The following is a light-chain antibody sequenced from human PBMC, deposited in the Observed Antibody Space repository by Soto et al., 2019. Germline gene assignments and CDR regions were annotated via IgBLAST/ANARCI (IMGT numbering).Light chain of an antibody. V-gene: IGKV3-15*01. CDR1: QSVSSN. CDR2: GAS. J-gene: IGKJ3*01. CDR3: QRYNNWLT. Sequence: EIVMTQSPATLSVSPGERATLSCRASQSVSSNLAWYQQKPGQAPRLLIFGASTRATGIPARFSGSGSGTDFTLTISSLQSEDFAVYYCQRYNNWLTFGPGTKVDIK.